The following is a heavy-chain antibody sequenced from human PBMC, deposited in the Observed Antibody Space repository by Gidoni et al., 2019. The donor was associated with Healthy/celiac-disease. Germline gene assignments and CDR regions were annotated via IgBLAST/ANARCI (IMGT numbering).Heavy chain of an antibody. CDR1: GFTFDDYA. V-gene: IGHV3-9*01. CDR3: AKGGVAAFYYYYGMDV. D-gene: IGHD2-15*01. Sequence: EVQLVESGGGLVQPGRSLRLSCAASGFTFDDYAMHWVRQAPGKGLEWVSGISWNSGSIGYADSVKGRFTISRDNAKNSLYLQMNSLRAEDTALYYCAKGGVAAFYYYYGMDVWGQGTTVTVSS. J-gene: IGHJ6*02. CDR2: ISWNSGSI.